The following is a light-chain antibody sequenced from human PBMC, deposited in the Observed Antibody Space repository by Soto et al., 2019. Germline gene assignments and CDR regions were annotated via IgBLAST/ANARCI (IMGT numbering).Light chain of an antibody. J-gene: IGKJ3*01. V-gene: IGKV3-11*01. CDR1: QIIGSY. CDR2: DAS. Sequence: EIVLTQSPATLSLSLGERSTLSCRASQIIGSYLSWYQHKLGQPPRLLIYDASNRATGIPVRFSGSGSGTDFTLTIRSLEPEDFAVYYCQQRSTWPPFSFGPGTTVDIK. CDR3: QQRSTWPPFS.